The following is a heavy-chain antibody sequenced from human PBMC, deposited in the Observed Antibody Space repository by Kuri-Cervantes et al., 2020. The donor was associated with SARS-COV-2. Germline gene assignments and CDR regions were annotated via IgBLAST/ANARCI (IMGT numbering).Heavy chain of an antibody. V-gene: IGHV1-24*01. J-gene: IGHJ3*01. CDR1: GNTLTELP. Sequence: ASVKVSCKVSGNTLTELPPHWVRQAPGKGLEWMGGFDPEQREIIYAQKFQGRVSMNENTSTDTAYMELSSLRSEDTAVYYCATEGYSIIIWAFAHWGQGTKVTVSS. CDR3: ATEGYSIIIWAFAH. D-gene: IGHD3-22*01. CDR2: FDPEQREI.